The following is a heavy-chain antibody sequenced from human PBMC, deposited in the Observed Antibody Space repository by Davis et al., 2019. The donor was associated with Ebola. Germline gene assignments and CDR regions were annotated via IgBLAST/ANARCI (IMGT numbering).Heavy chain of an antibody. CDR1: GGSFSGYY. J-gene: IGHJ3*02. V-gene: IGHV4-59*01. Sequence: SATLSLTCAVYGGSFSGYYWSWIRQPPGKGLEWIGYIHDSGSTNYNPSLKSRLTISVDTSKNQFSLKLSSVIAADTAVYYCVGGRWLIWGRGTMVTVSS. CDR3: VGGRWLI. CDR2: IHDSGST. D-gene: IGHD5-24*01.